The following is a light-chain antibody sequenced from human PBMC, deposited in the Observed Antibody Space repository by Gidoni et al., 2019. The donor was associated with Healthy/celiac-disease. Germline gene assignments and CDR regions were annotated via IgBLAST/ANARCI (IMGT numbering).Light chain of an antibody. CDR1: QSISSY. V-gene: IGKV1-39*01. CDR3: QQSYSTPRT. CDR2: AAS. J-gene: IGKJ1*01. Sequence: DIQMTQSPSSLSASVGDRVTINCRASQSISSYLNWYQQKPGKAPKLLIYAASSLQSGVPSMFSGSGSGTDFTLTISSLQPEDFATYYCQQSYSTPRTFGQGTQVEIK.